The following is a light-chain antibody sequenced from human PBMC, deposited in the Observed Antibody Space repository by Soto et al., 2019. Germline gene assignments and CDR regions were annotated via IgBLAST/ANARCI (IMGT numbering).Light chain of an antibody. J-gene: IGLJ1*01. V-gene: IGLV2-14*01. CDR2: GVR. CDR1: PNDIGAYDY. Sequence: QSALTQPTSVSGSPGQSIAISCTGNPNDIGAYDYVSWYQQHPGKAPRLLIHGVRNRPPGISSRFSGSKSGLTASLTISGLQAEDEADYHCSSYTSINSRVFGTGTKLTVL. CDR3: SSYTSINSRV.